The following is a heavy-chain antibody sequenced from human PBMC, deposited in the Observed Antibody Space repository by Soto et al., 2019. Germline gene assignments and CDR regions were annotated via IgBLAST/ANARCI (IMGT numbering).Heavy chain of an antibody. V-gene: IGHV4-59*01. J-gene: IGHJ6*02. D-gene: IGHD1-26*01. Sequence: QVQLHESGPGLVKPSETLSLTCTVSDGSFSSYYWSWIRQPPGKGLEWIGYIYYTGSTNYNPSLKSRVNITVGTSKNQFSLELSSVTAADTAVYYCARDRGNRGSYYYGMDVWGQGTTVTVSS. CDR2: IYYTGST. CDR1: DGSFSSYY. CDR3: ARDRGNRGSYYYGMDV.